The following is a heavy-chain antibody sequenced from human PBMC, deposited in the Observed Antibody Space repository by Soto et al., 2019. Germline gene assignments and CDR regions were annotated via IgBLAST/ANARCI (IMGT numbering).Heavy chain of an antibody. D-gene: IGHD5-12*01. J-gene: IGHJ6*03. CDR3: AKDGKLVATKRPYYYYYYMDV. V-gene: IGHV3-30*18. CDR2: ISYDGSNK. CDR1: GFTFSSYG. Sequence: QVQLVESGGGVVQPGRSLRLSCAASGFTFSSYGMHWVRQAPGKGLEWVAVISYDGSNKYYADSVKGRFTISRDNFKNTLYLQMNSLRAEDTAVYYCAKDGKLVATKRPYYYYYYMDVWGKGTTVTVSS.